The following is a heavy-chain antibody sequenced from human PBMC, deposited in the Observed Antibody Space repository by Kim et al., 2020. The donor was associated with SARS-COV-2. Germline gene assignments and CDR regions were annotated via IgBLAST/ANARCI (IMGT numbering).Heavy chain of an antibody. CDR2: A. Sequence: ANYAQKCQGSVTIPADKSTSTAYMELSSLRSEDTAVYYCARGDSSGFSVYWGQGTLVTVSS. D-gene: IGHD3-22*01. J-gene: IGHJ4*02. V-gene: IGHV1-69*04. CDR3: ARGDSSGFSVY.